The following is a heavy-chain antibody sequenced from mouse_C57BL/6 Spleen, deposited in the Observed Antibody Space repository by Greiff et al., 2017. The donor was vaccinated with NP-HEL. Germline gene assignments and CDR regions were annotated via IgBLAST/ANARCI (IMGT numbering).Heavy chain of an antibody. CDR2: IHPNSGST. CDR3: ARSLVRGYAMDY. J-gene: IGHJ4*01. CDR1: GYTFTSYW. Sequence: QVQLQQPGAELVKPGASVKLSCKASGYTFTSYWMHWVKQRPGQGLEWIGMIHPNSGSTNYNEKFKSKATLTVDKSSSTAYMQLSSLTSEDSAVYYCARSLVRGYAMDYWGQGTSVTVSS. V-gene: IGHV1-64*01. D-gene: IGHD2-14*01.